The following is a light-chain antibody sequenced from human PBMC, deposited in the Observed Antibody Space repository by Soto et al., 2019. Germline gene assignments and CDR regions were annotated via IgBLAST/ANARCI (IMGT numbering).Light chain of an antibody. Sequence: EVVMRQSPATLSVSPGEVATLSCRASQGIGDTLACYQHKPGQTPRLLIYDTSTRATGVPTRFSGSRSGAEFTLTINSLQSEDFAAYYCQPYNNWPLAFGGGTKVEIK. CDR3: QPYNNWPLA. CDR1: QGIGDT. CDR2: DTS. J-gene: IGKJ4*01. V-gene: IGKV3-15*01.